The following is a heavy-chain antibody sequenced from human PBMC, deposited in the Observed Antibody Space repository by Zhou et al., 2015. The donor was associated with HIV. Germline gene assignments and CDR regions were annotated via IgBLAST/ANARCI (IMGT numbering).Heavy chain of an antibody. CDR1: GGTFSDSD. J-gene: IGHJ3*02. V-gene: IGHV1-69*01. CDR2: IIPLFGPA. Sequence: QVQLVQSGTEVKKPGSSVKVSCKASGGTFSDSDISWVRQAPGQGLEWMGGIIPLFGPANYAKNFQDRVTITADESTSTAYMQLSSLRSEDTALYYCARGLGGGYSDAFDIWGQGTTVTVS. CDR3: ARGLGGGYSDAFDI. D-gene: IGHD3-22*01.